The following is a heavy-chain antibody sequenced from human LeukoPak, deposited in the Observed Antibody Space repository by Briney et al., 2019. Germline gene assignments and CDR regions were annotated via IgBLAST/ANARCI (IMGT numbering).Heavy chain of an antibody. CDR2: INPNGGGT. D-gene: IGHD3-16*01. V-gene: IGHV1-2*02. CDR3: ARDYDYYFDY. CDR1: GYTFTAYY. Sequence: ASVKVSCKASGYTFTAYYIHWVRQAPGQRLEWMGWINPNGGGTNYAQRFQGRVTMTRDTSITTAYMELSRLTSDDTAVYYCARDYDYYFDYWGQGTLVTVSS. J-gene: IGHJ4*02.